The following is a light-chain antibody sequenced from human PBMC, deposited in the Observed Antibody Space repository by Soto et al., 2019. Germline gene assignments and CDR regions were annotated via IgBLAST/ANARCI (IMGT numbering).Light chain of an antibody. V-gene: IGKV2D-29*02. CDR3: MQSTQLPPT. CDR2: EVS. J-gene: IGKJ5*01. CDR1: QSLLHITGETF. Sequence: DVVMTQTPLSLSVAPGQPASISCKSSQSLLHITGETFLFWYLQKPGQSPQLLIYEVSTRVSGVPDRVSGSGSGTDFTLEISRVETDDVGIYDCMQSTQLPPTFGQGTRL.